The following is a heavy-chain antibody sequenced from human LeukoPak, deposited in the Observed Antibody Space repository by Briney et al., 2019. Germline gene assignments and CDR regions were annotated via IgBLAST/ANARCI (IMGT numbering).Heavy chain of an antibody. J-gene: IGHJ4*02. V-gene: IGHV3-11*04. CDR1: GFTFSDYY. Sequence: GGSLRLSCSASGFTFSDYYMSWIRQAPGKGLEWVSYISSSGSTTHYADSVKGRFTISRDNAKNSLYLQMNSLRAEDTAVYYCARESSVVRGVITDFDYWGQGTLVTVSS. CDR2: ISSSGSTT. D-gene: IGHD3-10*01. CDR3: ARESSVVRGVITDFDY.